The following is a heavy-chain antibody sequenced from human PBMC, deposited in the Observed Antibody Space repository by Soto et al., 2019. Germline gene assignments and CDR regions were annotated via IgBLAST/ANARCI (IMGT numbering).Heavy chain of an antibody. CDR1: GYTSTSYD. J-gene: IGHJ3*02. V-gene: IGHV1-8*01. D-gene: IGHD2-2*01. Sequence: ASVKVSCKASGYTSTSYDINWVRQATGQGLEWMGWMNPNSGNTGYAQKLQGRVTMTRNTSISTAYMELSSLRSEDTAVYYCAFLGDIGVVPAAMSDAFDIWGQGTMVTVSS. CDR3: AFLGDIGVVPAAMSDAFDI. CDR2: MNPNSGNT.